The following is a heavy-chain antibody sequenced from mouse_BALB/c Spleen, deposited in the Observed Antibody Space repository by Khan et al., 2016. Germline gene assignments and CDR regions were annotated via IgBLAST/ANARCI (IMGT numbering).Heavy chain of an antibody. Sequence: EVELVESGGGLVKPGGSLKLSCAASGCSFSNYAMSWVGQTPDKSLEWIATISTGSRYPYYPDSVKGRFTITRDNAKNTLYIQMSSLKSDDAAIYYCARHGDYDYSDVIDYWGQGTSLTVSS. CDR1: GCSFSNYA. D-gene: IGHD2-4*01. J-gene: IGHJ4*01. CDR3: ARHGDYDYSDVIDY. V-gene: IGHV5-6*01. CDR2: ISTGSRYP.